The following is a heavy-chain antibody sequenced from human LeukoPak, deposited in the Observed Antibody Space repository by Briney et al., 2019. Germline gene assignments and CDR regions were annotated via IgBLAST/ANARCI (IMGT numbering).Heavy chain of an antibody. Sequence: SETLSLTCTVSGGSIKSVSYYWSWIRQPAGKGLEWIGRIYTSGSTNYNPSLKSRVTISVDTSKNQFSLKLTSVTAADTAVYYCARADFWSGYFDYWGQGTLVTASS. D-gene: IGHD3-3*01. CDR3: ARADFWSGYFDY. J-gene: IGHJ4*02. CDR2: IYTSGST. V-gene: IGHV4-61*02. CDR1: GGSIKSVSYY.